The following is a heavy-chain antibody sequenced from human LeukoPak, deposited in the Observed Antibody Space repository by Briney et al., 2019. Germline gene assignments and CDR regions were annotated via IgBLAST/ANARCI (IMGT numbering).Heavy chain of an antibody. CDR1: GNTFTSYA. D-gene: IGHD2-2*01. V-gene: IGHV1-3*01. CDR3: ARHSSTSLEYFQH. Sequence: ASVKVSCKASGNTFTSYAMHWVRQAPGQRLEWMGWINAGNGNTKYSQKFQGRVTITRDTSASTAYMELSSLRSEDTAVYYCARHSSTSLEYFQHWGQGTLVTVSS. J-gene: IGHJ1*01. CDR2: INAGNGNT.